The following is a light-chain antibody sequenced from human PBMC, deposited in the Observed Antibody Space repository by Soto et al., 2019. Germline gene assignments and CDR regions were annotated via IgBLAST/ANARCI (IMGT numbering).Light chain of an antibody. CDR1: QSISSY. CDR3: QQSYSTPRT. CDR2: AAS. J-gene: IGKJ4*01. V-gene: IGKV1-39*01. Sequence: DIQMTQSPSCLSASVGDRVTITCRASQSISSYLNWYQQKPGKAPKLLIYAASSFQSGVPSRFSGSVSGTYFTLTISSLQPEDFATYYCQQSYSTPRTFGGGTKVEIK.